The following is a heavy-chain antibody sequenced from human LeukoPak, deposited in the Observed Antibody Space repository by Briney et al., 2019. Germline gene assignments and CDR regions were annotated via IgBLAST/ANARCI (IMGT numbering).Heavy chain of an antibody. CDR2: IIPILGIA. CDR3: SYYYDSSDDY. Sequence: SVKVSCKFSGCTLTELSMHWVRQAPGQGLEWMGRIIPILGIANYAQKFQGRVTITADKSTSTAYMELSSLRSEDTAVYYCSYYYDSSDDYWGQGTLVTVSS. V-gene: IGHV1-69*02. D-gene: IGHD3-22*01. J-gene: IGHJ4*02. CDR1: GCTLTELS.